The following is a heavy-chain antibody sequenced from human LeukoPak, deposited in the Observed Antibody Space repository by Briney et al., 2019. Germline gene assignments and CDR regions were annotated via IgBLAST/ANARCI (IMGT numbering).Heavy chain of an antibody. J-gene: IGHJ4*02. Sequence: GGSLRLSCAASGFTFSSYGMHWVRQAPGEGREWGAYIGYDGSKKYYSDSVKGRFTISRDNSKNTVHLQINSLRPAYTPLYFCARDLGGIYYIAYWGQGTLVTVSS. CDR1: GFTFSSYG. D-gene: IGHD2-15*01. V-gene: IGHV3-30*02. CDR2: IGYDGSKK. CDR3: ARDLGGIYYIAY.